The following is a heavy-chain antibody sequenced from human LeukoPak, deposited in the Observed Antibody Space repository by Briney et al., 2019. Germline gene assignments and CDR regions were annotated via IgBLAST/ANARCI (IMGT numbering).Heavy chain of an antibody. CDR3: ARERSSGWSDY. Sequence: GGSLRLSCAASGFTFSSYWMDWVRQAPAKGLVWVSRIKTDGSSTGYADSVKGRFTISRDNAKNTLYMQMNSLRAEDTAVYYCARERSSGWSDYWGQGTLVTVSS. V-gene: IGHV3-74*01. CDR2: IKTDGSST. CDR1: GFTFSSYW. D-gene: IGHD6-19*01. J-gene: IGHJ4*02.